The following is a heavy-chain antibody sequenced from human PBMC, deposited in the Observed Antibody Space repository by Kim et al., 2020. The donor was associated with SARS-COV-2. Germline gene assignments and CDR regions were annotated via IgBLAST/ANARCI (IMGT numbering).Heavy chain of an antibody. CDR2: IYTSGST. D-gene: IGHD6-19*01. Sequence: SETLSLTCTVSGGSISSYYWSWIRQPAGKGLEWIGRIYTSGSTNYNPSLKSRVTMSVDTSKNQFSLKLSSVTAADTAVYYCARDVLSGSSGWYGADAFDIWGQGTMVTVSS. CDR1: GGSISSYY. CDR3: ARDVLSGSSGWYGADAFDI. V-gene: IGHV4-4*07. J-gene: IGHJ3*02.